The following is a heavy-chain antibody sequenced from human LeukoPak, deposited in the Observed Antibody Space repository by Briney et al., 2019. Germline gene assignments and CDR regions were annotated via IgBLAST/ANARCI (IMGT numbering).Heavy chain of an antibody. CDR1: GGSISSYY. CDR3: ARGGYCSSTSCFPTYYYYMDV. CDR2: IYYSGST. V-gene: IGHV4-59*01. D-gene: IGHD2-2*03. Sequence: SETLSLTCTVSGGSISSYYWSWIRQPPGKGLEWIGYIYYSGSTNYNPSLKSRVTISVDTSKNQFSLKLSSVTAADTAVYYCARGGYCSSTSCFPTYYYYMDVWGKGTTVTVSS. J-gene: IGHJ6*03.